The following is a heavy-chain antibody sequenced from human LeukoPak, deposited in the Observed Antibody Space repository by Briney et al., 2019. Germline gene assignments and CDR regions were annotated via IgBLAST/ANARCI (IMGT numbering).Heavy chain of an antibody. CDR2: IIPIFGTA. CDR3: ARGPITRTIFGVPIDY. J-gene: IGHJ4*02. D-gene: IGHD3-3*01. Sequence: GASVKVSCKASGGTFSSYAISWVRQAPGQGLEWMRGIIPIFGTANYAQKFQGRVTITADESTSTAYMELSSLRSEDTAVYYCARGPITRTIFGVPIDYWGQGTLVTVSS. CDR1: GGTFSSYA. V-gene: IGHV1-69*13.